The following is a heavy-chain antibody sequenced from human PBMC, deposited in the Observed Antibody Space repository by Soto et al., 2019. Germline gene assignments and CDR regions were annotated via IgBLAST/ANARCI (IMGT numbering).Heavy chain of an antibody. CDR3: ARDPPFTAMGYFDY. CDR2: ISSSSSYI. D-gene: IGHD5-18*01. CDR1: GFTFSSYS. V-gene: IGHV3-21*01. J-gene: IGHJ4*02. Sequence: ESGGGLVKPGGSLRLSCAASGFTFSSYSMNWVRQAPGKGLEWVSSISSSSSYIYYADSVKGRFTISRDNAKNSLYLQMNSLRAEDTAVYYCARDPPFTAMGYFDYWGQGTLVTVSS.